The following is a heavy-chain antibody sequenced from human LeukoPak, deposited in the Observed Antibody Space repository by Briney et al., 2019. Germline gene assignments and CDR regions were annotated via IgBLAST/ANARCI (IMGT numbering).Heavy chain of an antibody. CDR3: ATYTHWVAGDV. J-gene: IGHJ6*02. CDR2: MNQDGSAK. CDR1: GFTFRNSW. Sequence: GGSLRLSCAASGFTFRNSWMSWVRKAPGKGLEWVANMNQDGSAKDYVDSVKGRFTISRDNATNSLYLQMSSLRAEDTAVYYCATYTHWVAGDVWGQGTTVTVSS. V-gene: IGHV3-7*01. D-gene: IGHD3-16*01.